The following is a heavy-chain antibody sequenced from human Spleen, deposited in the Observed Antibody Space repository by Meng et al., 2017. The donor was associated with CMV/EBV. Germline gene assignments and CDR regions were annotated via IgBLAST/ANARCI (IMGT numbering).Heavy chain of an antibody. Sequence: GTAPGGASSSGEYYWSWIRQPPGKGLEWIGYIYYSGDTYYSPSLKSRPAISIDRSKNQFSLKLTSVTAADTAVYYCARIGPLFWFDPWGLGTLVTVSS. J-gene: IGHJ5*02. CDR2: IYYSGDT. V-gene: IGHV4-30-4*08. CDR1: GGASSSGEYY. D-gene: IGHD2-21*01. CDR3: ARIGPLFWFDP.